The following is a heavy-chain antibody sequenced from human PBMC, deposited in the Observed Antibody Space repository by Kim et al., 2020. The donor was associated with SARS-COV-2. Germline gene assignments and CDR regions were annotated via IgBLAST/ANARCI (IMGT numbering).Heavy chain of an antibody. CDR1: GFTFRNYG. D-gene: IGHD5-12*01. J-gene: IGHJ4*02. CDR2: ISGSGGSA. Sequence: GGSLRLSCAASGFTFRNYGMSWVRQTPGKGLEWVSVISGSGGSAYSADSVKARFTVSRDNSKDTLYLQMNSLRVEDTAVYYCAKNVPPKNPPPSAYEGYLDYWGQGTLVTVSS. CDR3: AKNVPPKNPPPSAYEGYLDY. V-gene: IGHV3-23*01.